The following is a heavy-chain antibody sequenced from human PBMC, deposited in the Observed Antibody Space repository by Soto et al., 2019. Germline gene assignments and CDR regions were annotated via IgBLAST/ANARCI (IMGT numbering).Heavy chain of an antibody. CDR2: IYYSGST. CDR1: GGSISSYY. V-gene: IGHV4-59*01. Sequence: QVQLQESGPGLVKPSETLSLTCTVSGGSISSYYWSWIRQPPGKGLEWIGYIYYSGSTNYNHSLKSRGTISVDTSKNQFSLKLSSVTAADTSVYYCARAWGRVFDYWGQGTLVTVSS. CDR3: ARAWGRVFDY. J-gene: IGHJ4*02. D-gene: IGHD2-15*01.